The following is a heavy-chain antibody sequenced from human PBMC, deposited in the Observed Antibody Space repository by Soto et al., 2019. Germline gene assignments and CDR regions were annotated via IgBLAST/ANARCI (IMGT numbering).Heavy chain of an antibody. V-gene: IGHV3-48*03. D-gene: IGHD6-25*01. CDR3: ARLRLPDY. J-gene: IGHJ4*02. Sequence: EVQLVESGGGLVQPGGTLRLSCAASGFTFSSFEMNWVRQAPGKGLEWVSYISRSGGTIYYADSVKGRFTISRDNAKNSLYLQMNSLRAEDTALYYCARLRLPDYWGQGTLVTVSS. CDR1: GFTFSSFE. CDR2: ISRSGGTI.